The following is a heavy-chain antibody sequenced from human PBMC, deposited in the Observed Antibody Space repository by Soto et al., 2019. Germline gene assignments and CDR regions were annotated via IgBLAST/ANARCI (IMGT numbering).Heavy chain of an antibody. CDR3: ARHRVVGATFFRYSDL. CDR2: INPNSGGT. V-gene: IGHV1-2*04. Sequence: ASVKVSCKDSGYTFTGYYMHWVRQAPGQGLEWMGWINPNSGGTNYAQKFQGWVTMTRDTSTSTVYTELSSLRSEGTAVYYCARHRVVGATFFRYSDLCGRDTL. J-gene: IGHJ2*01. CDR1: GYTFTGYY. D-gene: IGHD1-26*01.